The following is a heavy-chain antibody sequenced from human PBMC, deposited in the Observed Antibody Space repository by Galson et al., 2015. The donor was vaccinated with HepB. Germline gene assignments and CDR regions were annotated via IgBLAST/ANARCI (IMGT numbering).Heavy chain of an antibody. D-gene: IGHD6-13*01. V-gene: IGHV3-23*01. CDR2: ISGSGDST. CDR3: AKGTGGIAAAGSLPDY. J-gene: IGHJ4*02. CDR1: EFIFSNYA. Sequence: SLRLSCAVSEFIFSNYAMTWVRQAPGKGLEWVSVISGSGDSTYYADSVKGRFTISRDNSKITLYLQMNSLRAEDTAVYYCAKGTGGIAAAGSLPDYWGQGTLVTVSS.